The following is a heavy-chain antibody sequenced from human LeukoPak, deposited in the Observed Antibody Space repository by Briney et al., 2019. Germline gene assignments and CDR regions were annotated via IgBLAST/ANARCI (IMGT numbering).Heavy chain of an antibody. V-gene: IGHV3-21*01. CDR2: ISSSSSYT. D-gene: IGHD2-2*01. CDR3: ARDPIGVVVPAANDY. J-gene: IGHJ4*02. Sequence: GGSLRLSCAASGFTFSSYSMNWVRQAPGKGLEWVSSISSSSSYTYYADSVKGRFTISRDNAKNSLYLRMNSLRAEDTAVYYCARDPIGVVVPAANDYWGQGTLVTVSS. CDR1: GFTFSSYS.